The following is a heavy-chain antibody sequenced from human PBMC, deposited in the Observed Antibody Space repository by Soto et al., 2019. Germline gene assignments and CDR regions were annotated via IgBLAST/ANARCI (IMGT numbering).Heavy chain of an antibody. CDR1: GYTLTELS. CDR3: ATWEGYYDSSGYYRFDY. V-gene: IGHV1-24*01. Sequence: ASLKVSCKVSGYTLTELSMHWVRQAPGKGLEWMGGFDPEDGETIYAQKFQGRVTMTEDTSTDTAYMELSSLRSEDTAVYYCATWEGYYDSSGYYRFDYWGQGTLVTVSS. J-gene: IGHJ4*02. D-gene: IGHD3-22*01. CDR2: FDPEDGET.